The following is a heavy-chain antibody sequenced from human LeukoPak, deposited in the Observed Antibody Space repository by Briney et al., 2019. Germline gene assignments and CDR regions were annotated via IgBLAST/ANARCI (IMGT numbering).Heavy chain of an antibody. J-gene: IGHJ3*02. V-gene: IGHV3-21*01. CDR2: ISSSSSYI. CDR1: GFTFSSYS. Sequence: PGGSLRLSCAASGFTFSSYSMNWVRQAPGKGLEWVSSISSSSSYIYYADPVKGRFTISRDNANNSLYLQMNSLRAEDTAVYYCARDTLPSYYYDSSGYYTAFDIWGQGTMVTVSS. CDR3: ARDTLPSYYYDSSGYYTAFDI. D-gene: IGHD3-22*01.